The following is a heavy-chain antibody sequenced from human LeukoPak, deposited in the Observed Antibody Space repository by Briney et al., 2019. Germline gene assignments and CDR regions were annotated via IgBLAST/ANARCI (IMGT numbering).Heavy chain of an antibody. J-gene: IGHJ4*02. V-gene: IGHV4-38-2*02. D-gene: IGHD2-2*01. Sequence: SETLSLTCTVSGYSISSGYYWGWIRQPPGKGLEWIGNIYHSGSTYYNPSLKSRVTISVDTSKNQFSLKLSSVTAADTAMYYCASLSTSRYYFDYWGQGTLVTVSS. CDR2: IYHSGST. CDR3: ASLSTSRYYFDY. CDR1: GYSISSGYY.